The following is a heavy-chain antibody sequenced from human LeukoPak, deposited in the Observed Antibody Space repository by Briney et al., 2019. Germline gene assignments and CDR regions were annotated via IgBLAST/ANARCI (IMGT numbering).Heavy chain of an antibody. J-gene: IGHJ4*02. D-gene: IGHD3-22*01. CDR1: GYTFTNYD. Sequence: ASVKVSCKASGYTFTNYDINWVRQAAGQGLEWMGRMNPNSGNTGYAQKFQGRVTMTRSASINTAYMELSSLTSEDTAVYYCARARTHSRGYPYYFVSWGQGTLVTVSS. CDR3: ARARTHSRGYPYYFVS. CDR2: MNPNSGNT. V-gene: IGHV1-8*01.